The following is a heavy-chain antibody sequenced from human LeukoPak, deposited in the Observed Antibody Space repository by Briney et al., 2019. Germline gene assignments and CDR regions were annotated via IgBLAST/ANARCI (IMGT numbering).Heavy chain of an antibody. CDR2: ISAYNGNT. V-gene: IGHV1-18*01. J-gene: IGHJ3*02. CDR3: ARDFTSQFLDAFDI. CDR1: GYTFTSYG. D-gene: IGHD4-11*01. Sequence: GASVKVSCKASGYTFTSYGISWVRQAPGQGLEWMGWISAYNGNTNYAQKLQGRVTMTTDTSTSTAYMELRSLRSDDTAVCYCARDFTSQFLDAFDIWGQGTMVTVSS.